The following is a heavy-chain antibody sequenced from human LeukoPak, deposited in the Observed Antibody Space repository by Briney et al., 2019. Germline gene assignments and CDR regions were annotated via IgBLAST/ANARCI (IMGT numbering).Heavy chain of an antibody. CDR3: ARAGCSGTSCYFIDY. D-gene: IGHD2-2*01. V-gene: IGHV3-74*01. CDR2: INSDGSST. J-gene: IGHJ4*02. Sequence: GGSLRLSCAASGFTFSSYWMHWVRQAPGKGLVWVSRINSDGSSTSYADSVKGRFTISRDNAKNTLYLQMNSLRAEDTAVYYCARAGCSGTSCYFIDYWGQGTLVTVSS. CDR1: GFTFSSYW.